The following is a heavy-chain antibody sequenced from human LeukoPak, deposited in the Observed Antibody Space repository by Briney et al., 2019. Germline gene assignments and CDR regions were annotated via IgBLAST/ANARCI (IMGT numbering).Heavy chain of an antibody. Sequence: SETLSLTCAVSGDSISSAYSWSWIRQPPGKGLQWIGYIYHTGSTSYNPSLKTRVTISIDRPRNHFSLKLSSVTAADTAMYYCARVVGATSHDTFDVWGQGTMVTVSS. V-gene: IGHV4-30-2*01. CDR3: ARVVGATSHDTFDV. J-gene: IGHJ3*01. D-gene: IGHD1-26*01. CDR2: IYHTGST. CDR1: GDSISSAYS.